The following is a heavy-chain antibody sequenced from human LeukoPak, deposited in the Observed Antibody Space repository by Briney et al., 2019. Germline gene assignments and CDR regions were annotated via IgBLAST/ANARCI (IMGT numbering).Heavy chain of an antibody. Sequence: GGSLRLSCAASGFTFDDYAMHWVRQAPGKGLQWVSLISRDGGSPYYADSVKGRFTISKDTSKDSLYLQMNSLRAEDTALFYFAKDFARRGYSYAYPYWGQGTLVTVCS. J-gene: IGHJ4*02. CDR3: AKDFARRGYSYAYPY. D-gene: IGHD5-18*01. CDR1: GFTFDDYA. CDR2: ISRDGGSP. V-gene: IGHV3-43*02.